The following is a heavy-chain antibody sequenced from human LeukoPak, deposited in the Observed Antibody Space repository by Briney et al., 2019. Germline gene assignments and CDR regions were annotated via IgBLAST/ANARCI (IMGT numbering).Heavy chain of an antibody. CDR1: GYTFTSYD. D-gene: IGHD5-18*01. J-gene: IGHJ3*02. CDR2: MNPNSGNT. V-gene: IGHV1-8*01. CDR3: ARGYSRFDAFDI. Sequence: ASVKVSCKASGYTFTSYDINWVRQATGQGLEWMGWMNPNSGNTGYAQKVQGRVTMTRNTSISTAYMELSSLRSEDTAVYYCARGYSRFDAFDIWGQGTMVTVSS.